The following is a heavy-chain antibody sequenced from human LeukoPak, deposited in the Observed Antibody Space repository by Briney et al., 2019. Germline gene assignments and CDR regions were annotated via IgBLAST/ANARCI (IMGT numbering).Heavy chain of an antibody. Sequence: SQTLSLTCTVSGGSISSAGYYWSWIRQHPGKGLEWIGCIYYSGSTYYNPSLKSRVTISVDTSKNQFSLRLSSVTAADTAVYYCARDQAGRFGNRYYYMDVWGKGTTVTVSS. J-gene: IGHJ6*03. V-gene: IGHV4-31*03. CDR1: GGSISSAGYY. CDR3: ARDQAGRFGNRYYYMDV. D-gene: IGHD3-10*01. CDR2: IYYSGST.